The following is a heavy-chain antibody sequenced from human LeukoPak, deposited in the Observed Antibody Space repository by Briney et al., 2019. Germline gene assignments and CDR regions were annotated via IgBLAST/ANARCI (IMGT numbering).Heavy chain of an antibody. CDR3: ARDLAVAALDY. V-gene: IGHV3-23*01. Sequence: GGSLRLSCAASRFTFSSYAMSWVRQALGKGLEWVSAISGSGGSTYYADSVKGRFTISRDTSENTLYLQMNSLRAEDTAVYYCARDLAVAALDYRGQGTLVTVSS. D-gene: IGHD6-19*01. CDR2: ISGSGGST. CDR1: RFTFSSYA. J-gene: IGHJ4*02.